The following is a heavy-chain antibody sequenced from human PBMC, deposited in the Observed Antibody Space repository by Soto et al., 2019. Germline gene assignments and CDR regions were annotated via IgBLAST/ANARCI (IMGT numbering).Heavy chain of an antibody. CDR2: INHSGST. J-gene: IGHJ4*02. CDR3: ARGIHYYDSSAGGFDY. D-gene: IGHD3-22*01. CDR1: GGSITRGGYY. V-gene: IGHV4-34*01. Sequence: SETLSLTCTVSGGSITRGGYYWSWIRQPPGKGLEWIGEINHSGSTNYNPSLKSRVTISVDTSKNQFSLKLSSVTAADTAVYYCARGIHYYDSSAGGFDYWGQGTLVTVSS.